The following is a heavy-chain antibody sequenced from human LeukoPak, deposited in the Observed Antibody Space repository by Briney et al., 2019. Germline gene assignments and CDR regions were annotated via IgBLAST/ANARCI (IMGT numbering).Heavy chain of an antibody. Sequence: ASVKVSCKASGYTFTNYDITWVRQAPGQGLEWMGWISVYNGNTNSAQKVQDRVTMTTDTSTSTAYMELRSLRSDDTAVYYCARGGAYCRGGSCPLNRFDPWGQGTLVTVSS. D-gene: IGHD2-15*01. CDR1: GYTFTNYD. V-gene: IGHV1-18*01. CDR3: ARGGAYCRGGSCPLNRFDP. J-gene: IGHJ5*02. CDR2: ISVYNGNT.